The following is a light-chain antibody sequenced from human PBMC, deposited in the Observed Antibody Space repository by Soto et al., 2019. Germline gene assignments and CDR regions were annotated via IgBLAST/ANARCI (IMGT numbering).Light chain of an antibody. CDR3: QQYNNWPPWT. J-gene: IGKJ1*01. CDR1: QSVSSN. CDR2: GAS. V-gene: IGKV3-15*01. Sequence: EIVMTQSPATLSVSPGERVTLSCRASQSVSSNLAWYQQKPGQAPRLLIYGASTRVTDIPARFSGSGSGTEFTLTISILQSEDFAVYYCQQYNNWPPWTFGQGTKVEIK.